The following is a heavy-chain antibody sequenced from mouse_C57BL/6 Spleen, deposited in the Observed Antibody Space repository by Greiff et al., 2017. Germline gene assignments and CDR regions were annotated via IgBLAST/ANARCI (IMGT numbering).Heavy chain of an antibody. CDR1: GYTFTSYW. CDR3: DLRRYYFDY. CDR2: IYPGSGST. J-gene: IGHJ2*01. D-gene: IGHD1-1*01. Sequence: QVQLQQSGAELVKPGASVKMSCKASGYTFTSYWITWVKQRPGQGLEWIGDIYPGSGSTNYNEKFKSKATLTVDTSSSTAYMQLSSLPSEVSAVYYCDLRRYYFDYWGQGTTLTVSS. V-gene: IGHV1-55*01.